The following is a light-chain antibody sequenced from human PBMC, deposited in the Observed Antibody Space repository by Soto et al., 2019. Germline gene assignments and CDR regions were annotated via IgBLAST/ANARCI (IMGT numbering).Light chain of an antibody. Sequence: DIQMTQSPSTLPASVGDRVTITCRASQSISNWLAWYHQKPGTAPKLLIYHASTLESGVPSRFSGSGSGTEFTLTGSSRQPEDFATYYCQQYMSYSFGQGTKVEIK. CDR2: HAS. CDR3: QQYMSYS. J-gene: IGKJ1*01. CDR1: QSISNW. V-gene: IGKV1-5*01.